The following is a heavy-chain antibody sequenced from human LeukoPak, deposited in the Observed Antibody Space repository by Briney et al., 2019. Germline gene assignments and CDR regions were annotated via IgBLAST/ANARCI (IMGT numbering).Heavy chain of an antibody. CDR3: ARATGGYGDYGWHFDL. V-gene: IGHV1-46*01. CDR2: INPFGGSA. D-gene: IGHD4-17*01. Sequence: GASVTVSCKASGHSFTSYFIHWVRQAPGQGLEWMGIINPFGGSATYAQEFQGRVTMTRDTSTSTVSMDLSSLKSEDTAMYYCARATGGYGDYGWHFDLWGRGTLVTVSS. CDR1: GHSFTSYF. J-gene: IGHJ2*01.